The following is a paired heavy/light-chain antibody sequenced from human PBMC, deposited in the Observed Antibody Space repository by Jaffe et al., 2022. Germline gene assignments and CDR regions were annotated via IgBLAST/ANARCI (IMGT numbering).Heavy chain of an antibody. CDR2: IYHSGST. J-gene: IGHJ4*02. D-gene: IGHD5-12*01. CDR1: GYSISSNFF. V-gene: IGHV4-38-2*01. CDR3: ARPTSGVGSGYGF. Sequence: QVQLQESGPGLVKPSETLSLTCAVSGYSISSNFFWGWIRQPPGKGLEWIGSIYHSGSTYYNLSLKSRVIISVDTSKNQFSLRLSSVTAADTAVYYCARPTSGVGSGYGFWGRGSLVTVSS.
Light chain of an antibody. Sequence: EIVLTQSPGTLSLSPGERATLSCRTSQSVTRNYIAWYQQKPGQAPRLLIDGASTRATGIPDRFSGSGSGTDFTLTISRLEPEDFAVYYCQQYGVTLYAFGQGTKLEIK. CDR3: QQYGVTLYA. V-gene: IGKV3-20*01. CDR1: QSVTRNY. J-gene: IGKJ2*01. CDR2: GAS.